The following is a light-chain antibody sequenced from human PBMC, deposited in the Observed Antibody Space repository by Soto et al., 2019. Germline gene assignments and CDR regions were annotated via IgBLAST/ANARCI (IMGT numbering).Light chain of an antibody. CDR1: SSNIGSNT. CDR2: SNN. CDR3: ATWDDSLNGYV. V-gene: IGLV1-44*01. J-gene: IGLJ1*01. Sequence: QPVLTQPPSASGTPGQRVTISCSGSSSNIGSNTVNWYQQLPGTAPKLLIYSNNQRPSGVPDRFSGSKSGTSASLAISGLQSEDEADYSCATWDDSLNGYVFGTGTKVTVL.